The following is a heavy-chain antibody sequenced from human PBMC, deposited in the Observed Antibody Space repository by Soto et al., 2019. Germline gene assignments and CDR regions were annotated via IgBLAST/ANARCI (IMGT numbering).Heavy chain of an antibody. CDR2: ISYDGSNK. D-gene: IGHD2-8*01. CDR3: AKDADIVLMVYDS. V-gene: IGHV3-30*18. Sequence: QVQLVESGGGVVQPGRSLRLSCAASGFTFSSYGMHWVRQAPGKGLEWVAVISYDGSNKYYADSVKGRFTISRDNSNNTLYLQMNSLRAEDTAVYYCAKDADIVLMVYDSWCQGTLVTVSS. J-gene: IGHJ4*02. CDR1: GFTFSSYG.